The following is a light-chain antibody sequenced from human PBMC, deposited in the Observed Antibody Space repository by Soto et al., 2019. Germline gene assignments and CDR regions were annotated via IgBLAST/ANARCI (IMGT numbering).Light chain of an antibody. Sequence: EITMTQSPATLSVSPGERVTLSCRASQSVGSNLAWYQQKPGQATRLLIYGASTRASDIPVRFSGSGSGTECTLTISSLQSEDVAVYYCQQNNDWPRTFGQGTKVEIK. V-gene: IGKV3-15*01. CDR1: QSVGSN. CDR3: QQNNDWPRT. CDR2: GAS. J-gene: IGKJ1*01.